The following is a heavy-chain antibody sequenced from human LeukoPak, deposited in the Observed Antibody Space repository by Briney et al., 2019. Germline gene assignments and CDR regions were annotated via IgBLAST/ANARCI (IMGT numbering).Heavy chain of an antibody. V-gene: IGHV3-23*01. CDR2: IRTSGDNT. J-gene: IGHJ5*02. CDR1: GFTFSNYA. Sequence: HTGGSLRLSCAASGFTFSNYAMSWVRQAPGKGLEWVSTIRTSGDNTYYADSVKGRFTISRDNSKNTLYLQMISLRAEDTALYYCAKCVTGWPNWFDPWGQGTLVTVSS. D-gene: IGHD6-19*01. CDR3: AKCVTGWPNWFDP.